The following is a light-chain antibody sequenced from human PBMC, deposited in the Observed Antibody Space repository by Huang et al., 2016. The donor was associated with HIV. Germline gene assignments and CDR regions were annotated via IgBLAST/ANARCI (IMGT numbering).Light chain of an antibody. CDR1: QSVLDNSNKKNC. CDR2: WAS. V-gene: IGKV4-1*01. Sequence: DIVMTQSPDSLAVSLGERATINCKSSQSVLDNSNKKNCLAWFQPKPGQPPKLLIYWASSRESGVPDRFSGSGSGTDFTLTISSLQAEDVAVYYCHQYYNTPYTFGQGTKLEIK. J-gene: IGKJ2*01. CDR3: HQYYNTPYT.